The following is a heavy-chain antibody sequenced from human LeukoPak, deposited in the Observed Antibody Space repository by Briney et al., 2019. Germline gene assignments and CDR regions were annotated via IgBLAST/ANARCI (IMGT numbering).Heavy chain of an antibody. D-gene: IGHD3-3*01. CDR1: GFTFSSYW. V-gene: IGHV3-7*01. Sequence: GGSLRLSCAASGFTFSSYWMSWVRQAPGKGLEWVANIKQDGSEKYYVDSVKGRFTISRDNAKNSLYLQTNSPRAEDTAVYYCARTYYDFWSGYSNFDYWGQGTLVTVSS. CDR3: ARTYYDFWSGYSNFDY. CDR2: IKQDGSEK. J-gene: IGHJ4*02.